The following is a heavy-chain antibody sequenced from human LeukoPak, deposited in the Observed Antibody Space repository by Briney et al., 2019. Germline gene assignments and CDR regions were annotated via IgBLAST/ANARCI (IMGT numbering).Heavy chain of an antibody. CDR1: GFTFSSHW. CDR3: ASFETRGTGDFDY. V-gene: IGHV3-74*01. CDR2: VNGPGDWT. D-gene: IGHD3/OR15-3a*01. J-gene: IGHJ4*02. Sequence: GGSLRLSCAASGFTFSSHWMHWVRQAPGEGLVWVSRVNGPGDWTHYADSVRGRFIISRDNAENTISLQMNNLRAEDTAVYYCASFETRGTGDFDYWGQGTVVTVSS.